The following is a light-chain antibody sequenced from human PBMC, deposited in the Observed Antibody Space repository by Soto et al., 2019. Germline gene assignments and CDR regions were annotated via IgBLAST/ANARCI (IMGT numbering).Light chain of an antibody. Sequence: ALTQPASVSGSPGQSITISCTGTSSDVGGYNYVSWYQQHPGKAPKLMIYDVTNRPSGVSNRFSGSKSGNTASLTISGLQVEDEADYSCSSYTSSSIYVSVTGTKVT. CDR2: DVT. CDR1: SSDVGGYNY. J-gene: IGLJ1*01. V-gene: IGLV2-14*01. CDR3: SSYTSSSIYV.